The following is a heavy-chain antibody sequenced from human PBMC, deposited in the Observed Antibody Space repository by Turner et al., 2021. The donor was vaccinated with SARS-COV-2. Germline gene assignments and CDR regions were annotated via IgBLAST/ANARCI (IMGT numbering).Heavy chain of an antibody. CDR3: AKDGGHDYGDYGPMDV. Sequence: QVPLVESGGGLVQPGRSLRLSCSASGFTFSSHGRHWVRQAPGKGLEWVAVIAYDGSNKYYADSVKGRFTISRDNSKNTLYLQMNSLRAEDTAVYYCAKDGGHDYGDYGPMDVWGQGTTVTVSS. J-gene: IGHJ6*02. D-gene: IGHD4-17*01. V-gene: IGHV3-30*18. CDR1: GFTFSSHG. CDR2: IAYDGSNK.